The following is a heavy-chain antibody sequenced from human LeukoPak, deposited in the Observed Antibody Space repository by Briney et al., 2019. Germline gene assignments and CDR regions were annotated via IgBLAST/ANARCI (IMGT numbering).Heavy chain of an antibody. CDR2: IYYSGST. CDR3: ARDRLAAASTSVPYYFDY. J-gene: IGHJ4*02. CDR1: GGSISSGDYY. V-gene: IGHV4-30-4*01. Sequence: SETLSLTCTVSGGSISSGDYYWSWIRQPPGKGLEWIGYIYYSGSTYYNPSLKSRVTISIDTSKNQFSLKLSSVTAADTAVYYCARDRLAAASTSVPYYFDYWGQGTLVTVSS. D-gene: IGHD6-13*01.